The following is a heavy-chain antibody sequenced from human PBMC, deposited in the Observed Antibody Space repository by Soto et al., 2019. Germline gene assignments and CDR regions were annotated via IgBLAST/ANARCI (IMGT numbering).Heavy chain of an antibody. V-gene: IGHV1-69*12. D-gene: IGHD3-16*01. Sequence: QVQLVQSGAEVKKPGSSVKVSCKASGGTFSRYAISWVRQAPGHGLEWMGGIIAIFGTANYAQKFQGRVTITADESTSTAYMELSSLPSEDTAVYYCERDIVFGGTYGMDVWGQGNTVTVSS. CDR1: GGTFSRYA. CDR2: IIAIFGTA. J-gene: IGHJ6*02. CDR3: ERDIVFGGTYGMDV.